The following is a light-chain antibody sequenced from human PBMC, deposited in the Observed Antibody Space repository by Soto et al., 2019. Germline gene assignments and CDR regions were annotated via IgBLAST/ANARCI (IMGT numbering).Light chain of an antibody. V-gene: IGLV2-14*01. CDR1: SSDVGAYNY. CDR3: FSFTTDWTHV. J-gene: IGLJ1*01. Sequence: LPQPASVSGSPGQSITISCTGTSSDVGAYNYVSWFQQHPGKAPTLIISEVSNRPSGVSNRFSGSKSGNAASLTISGLQAEDEADYFCFSFTTDWTHVFGTGTKV. CDR2: EVS.